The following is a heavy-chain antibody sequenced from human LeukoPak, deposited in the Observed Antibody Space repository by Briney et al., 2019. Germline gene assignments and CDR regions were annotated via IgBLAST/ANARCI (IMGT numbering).Heavy chain of an antibody. Sequence: GGSLRLSCAASGFTLRNYWMSWVRQAPGKGLEWVANIKQDGSEKYYVGSVKGRFTISRDNADNSLYLQMNSLRAEDTAVYYCARLRTFDYWGQGTLVTVSS. CDR1: GFTLRNYW. CDR2: IKQDGSEK. D-gene: IGHD1-14*01. J-gene: IGHJ4*02. CDR3: ARLRTFDY. V-gene: IGHV3-7*03.